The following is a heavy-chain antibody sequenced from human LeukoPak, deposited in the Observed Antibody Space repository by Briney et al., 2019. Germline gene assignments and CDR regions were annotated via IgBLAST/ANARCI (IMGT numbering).Heavy chain of an antibody. CDR1: GGTFSSYT. V-gene: IGHV1-69*02. J-gene: IGHJ5*02. D-gene: IGHD2-2*01. CDR3: ARSGEVVPAAITTTLGWFDP. CDR2: IIPILGIA. Sequence: SVKVSCKASGGTFSSYTISWVRQAPGQGLEWMGRIIPILGIANYAQKFQGRVTIAADKSTSTAYMELSSLRSEDTAVYYCARSGEVVPAAITTTLGWFDPWGQGTLVTVSS.